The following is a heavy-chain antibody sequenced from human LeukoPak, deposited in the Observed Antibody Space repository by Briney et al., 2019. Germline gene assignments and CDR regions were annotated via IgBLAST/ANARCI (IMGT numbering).Heavy chain of an antibody. CDR2: ISSSSSYI. Sequence: GGSLRLSCAASGFTFSSYSMNWVRQAPGKGLEWVSSISSSSSYIYYADSVKGRFTISRDNAKNSLYPQMNSLRAEDTAVYYCARDLSGSYGAFDIWGQGTMVTVSS. CDR3: ARDLSGSYGAFDI. V-gene: IGHV3-21*01. J-gene: IGHJ3*02. CDR1: GFTFSSYS. D-gene: IGHD1-26*01.